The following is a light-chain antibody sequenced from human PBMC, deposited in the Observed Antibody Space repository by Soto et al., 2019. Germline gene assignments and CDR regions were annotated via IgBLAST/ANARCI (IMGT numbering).Light chain of an antibody. CDR2: KTS. V-gene: IGKV1-5*03. J-gene: IGKJ1*01. Sequence: DIQLTQSPSTLSASVGDRVTITCRASQSIGVWLTWYQHKPGKAPKFLIYKTSTLESGVPSRFSGSGSGTEFTLTISSLQHDDFATYHCQYYDNYSWTFGQGTKVEIK. CDR3: QYYDNYSWT. CDR1: QSIGVW.